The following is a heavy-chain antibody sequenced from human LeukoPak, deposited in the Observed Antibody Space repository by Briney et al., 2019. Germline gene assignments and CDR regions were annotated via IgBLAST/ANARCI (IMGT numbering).Heavy chain of an antibody. J-gene: IGHJ4*02. V-gene: IGHV4-39*07. CDR3: ARKWELGESDY. Sequence: ASETLSLTCTVSGGSVSSGSYYWSWIRQPPGKGLEWIGEINHSGSTNYNPSLKSRVTISVDTSKNQFSLKLSSVTAANTAVYYCARKWELGESDYWGQGTLVTVSS. CDR1: GGSVSSGSYY. D-gene: IGHD1-26*01. CDR2: INHSGST.